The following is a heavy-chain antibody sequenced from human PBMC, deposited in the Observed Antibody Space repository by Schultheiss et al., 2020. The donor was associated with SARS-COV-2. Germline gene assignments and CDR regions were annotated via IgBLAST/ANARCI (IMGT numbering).Heavy chain of an antibody. D-gene: IGHD2-2*01. CDR3: ARGEDIVVVPAAMDPRYGMDV. V-gene: IGHV1-2*02. Sequence: ASVKVSCKASGYTFTGYYMHWVRQAPGQGLEWMGWINPNSGGTNYAQKFQGRVTMTRDTSISTAYMELSRLRSDDTAVYYCARGEDIVVVPAAMDPRYGMDVWGQGTTVTVSS. CDR2: INPNSGGT. J-gene: IGHJ6*02. CDR1: GYTFTGYY.